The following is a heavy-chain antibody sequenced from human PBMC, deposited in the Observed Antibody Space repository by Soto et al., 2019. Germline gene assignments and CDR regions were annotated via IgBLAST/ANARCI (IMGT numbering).Heavy chain of an antibody. CDR2: IYYSGST. CDR1: GGSISSSSYY. J-gene: IGHJ4*02. V-gene: IGHV4-39*01. Sequence: TSETLSLTCTVSGGSISSSSYYWGWIRQPPGKGLEWIGSIYYSGSTYYNPSLKSRVTISVDTSKNQFSLRLSSVTAADTAVYYCARVFSIYQLLPAFDYWGQGTLVTVSS. D-gene: IGHD2-2*01. CDR3: ARVFSIYQLLPAFDY.